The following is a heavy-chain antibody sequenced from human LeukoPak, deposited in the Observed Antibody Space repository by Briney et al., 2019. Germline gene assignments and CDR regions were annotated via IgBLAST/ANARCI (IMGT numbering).Heavy chain of an antibody. J-gene: IGHJ4*02. CDR1: GFTFSSYA. CDR2: ISGSGGST. Sequence: GGSLRLSCAASGFTFSSYAMSWVRQAPGKGLEWVSAISGSGGSTYYADSVKGRFTISRDNSKNTLYLQMNSLRAEDTAVYYCAKSRPYYYDSSGYSSYYFDYWGQGTLVTVSS. V-gene: IGHV3-23*01. D-gene: IGHD3-22*01. CDR3: AKSRPYYYDSSGYSSYYFDY.